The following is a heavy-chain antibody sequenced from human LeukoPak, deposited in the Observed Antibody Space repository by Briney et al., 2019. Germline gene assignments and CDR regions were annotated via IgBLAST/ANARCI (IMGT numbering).Heavy chain of an antibody. V-gene: IGHV4-39*07. CDR3: ARLILGDSSGYYRFDY. J-gene: IGHJ4*02. CDR1: GGSISSTSYY. D-gene: IGHD3-22*01. CDR2: IYYTGST. Sequence: PSETLSLTCTVSGGSISSTSYYWGWIRQPPGKGLEWLGSIYYTGSTYYNPSLRSRVTISLDTSKNQFSLKLTSVTAADTAVYYCARLILGDSSGYYRFDYWGQGTLATVSS.